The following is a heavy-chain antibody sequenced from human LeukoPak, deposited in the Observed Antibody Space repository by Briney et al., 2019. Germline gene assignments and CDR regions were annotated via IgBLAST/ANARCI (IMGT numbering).Heavy chain of an antibody. CDR1: GFTFSDYY. CDR2: ISSSGSTI. D-gene: IGHD2-21*02. V-gene: IGHV3-11*04. CDR3: ARDRDGGDFQDAFDI. J-gene: IGHJ3*02. Sequence: GGSLRLSCAASGFTFSDYYMSWIRQAPGKGLEWVSYISSSGSTIYHADSVKGRFTISRDNAKNTLYLQMNSLRAEDTAAYYCARDRDGGDFQDAFDIWGQGTMVTVSS.